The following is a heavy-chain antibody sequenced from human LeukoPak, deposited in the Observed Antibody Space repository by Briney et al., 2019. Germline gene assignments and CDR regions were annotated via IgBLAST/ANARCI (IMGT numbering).Heavy chain of an antibody. V-gene: IGHV3-74*01. J-gene: IGHJ4*02. Sequence: GGSLRLSCAASGFTFSSYAMSWVRQAPGKGLEWVSRINSDGSSTSYADSVRGRFTISRDNAKNTLYLQMNSLRAEDTAVYYCAREDGIYGLDYWGQGTLVTVSS. CDR3: AREDGIYGLDY. D-gene: IGHD1-26*01. CDR2: INSDGSST. CDR1: GFTFSSYA.